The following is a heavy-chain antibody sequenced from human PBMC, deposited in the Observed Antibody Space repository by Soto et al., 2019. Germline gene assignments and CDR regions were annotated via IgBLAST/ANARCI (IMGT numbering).Heavy chain of an antibody. CDR1: GYSFTSYW. CDR3: ARHSGSYSLRYYYYYGMDV. J-gene: IGHJ6*02. V-gene: IGHV5-51*01. CDR2: IYPGDSDT. D-gene: IGHD1-26*01. Sequence: GESLKISCKGSGYSFTSYWIGWVRQMPGKGLEWMGIIYPGDSDTRYSPSFQGQVTISADKSISTAYLQWSSLKASDTAMYYCARHSGSYSLRYYYYYGMDVWGQGTTVTVSS.